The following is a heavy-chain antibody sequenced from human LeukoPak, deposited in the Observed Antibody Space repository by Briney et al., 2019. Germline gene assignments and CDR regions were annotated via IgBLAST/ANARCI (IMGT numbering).Heavy chain of an antibody. CDR1: GGTFSSCA. Sequence: SVKVSCKASGGTFSSCAISWVRQAPGQGLEWMGAIIPIFGTANYAQKFQGRVTITTDESTSTAYMELSSLRSEDTAVCYCARAGNGYDAFDIWGQGTLVTVSS. J-gene: IGHJ3*02. V-gene: IGHV1-69*05. CDR3: ARAGNGYDAFDI. CDR2: IIPIFGTA. D-gene: IGHD3-10*01.